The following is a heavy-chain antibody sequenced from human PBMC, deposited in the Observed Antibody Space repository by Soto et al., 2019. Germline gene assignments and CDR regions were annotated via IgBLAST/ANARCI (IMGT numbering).Heavy chain of an antibody. CDR1: GGTFSSYT. CDR3: ARVAAAGARGYDY. CDR2: IIPILGIA. J-gene: IGHJ4*02. V-gene: IGHV1-69*02. D-gene: IGHD6-13*01. Sequence: QVQLVQSGAEVKKPGSSVKVSCKASGGTFSSYTISWVRQAPGQGLEWMGRIIPILGIANYAQKFQGRVTITADKSTSTAYMELSSLRSEDTAVYYCARVAAAGARGYDYWGQGTLVTVSS.